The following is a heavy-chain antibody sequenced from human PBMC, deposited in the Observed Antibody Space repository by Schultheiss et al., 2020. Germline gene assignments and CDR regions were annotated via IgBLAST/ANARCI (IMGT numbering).Heavy chain of an antibody. CDR2: IYYSGST. J-gene: IGHJ6*03. CDR3: ARTLVVPAARYCSGGSCYSDNYYYYMDV. CDR1: GGSISSGGYS. Sequence: SETLSLTCAVSGGSISSGGYSWSWIRQPPGKGLEWIGYIYYSGSTNYNPSLKSRVTISVDTSKNQFSLKLSSVTAADTAVYYCARTLVVPAARYCSGGSCYSDNYYYYMDVWGKGTTVTVSS. D-gene: IGHD2-15*01. V-gene: IGHV4-61*08.